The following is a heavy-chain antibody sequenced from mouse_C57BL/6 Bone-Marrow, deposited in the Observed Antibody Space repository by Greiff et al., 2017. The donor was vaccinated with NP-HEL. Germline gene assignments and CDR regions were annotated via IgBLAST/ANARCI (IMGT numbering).Heavy chain of an antibody. V-gene: IGHV1-15*01. Sequence: QVQLQQSGAELVRPGASVTLSCKASGYTFTDYEMHWVKQTPVHGLAWIGAIDPETGGTAYNQKFKGKAILTADKSSSTAYMELRSLTSEDSAVYYCTRWDDGYHDYWGQGTTLTVSS. CDR3: TRWDDGYHDY. D-gene: IGHD2-3*01. CDR2: IDPETGGT. CDR1: GYTFTDYE. J-gene: IGHJ2*01.